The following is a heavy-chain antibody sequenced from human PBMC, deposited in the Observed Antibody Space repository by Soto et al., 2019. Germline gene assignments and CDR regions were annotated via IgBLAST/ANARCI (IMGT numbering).Heavy chain of an antibody. CDR2: ISSSSTYT. CDR3: ARRVATAAQNWFDP. Sequence: GGSLRLSCAASGFTFSDYCMSWIRQAPGKGLEWVSYISSSSTYTNYADSVKGRFTISRDTAKNSLYLQMNSLRAEDTAVYYCARRVATAAQNWFDPWGQGTLVTVSS. D-gene: IGHD2-2*01. J-gene: IGHJ5*02. CDR1: GFTFSDYC. V-gene: IGHV3-11*03.